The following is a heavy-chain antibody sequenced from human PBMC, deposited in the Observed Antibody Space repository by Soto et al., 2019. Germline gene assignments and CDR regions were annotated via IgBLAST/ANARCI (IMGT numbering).Heavy chain of an antibody. CDR3: ARDWMAVAGTIDY. CDR1: GFTFSSYW. Sequence: GGSLRLSCAASGFTFSSYWMSWVRRAPRKGLEWVANIKQDGSEEYYVDSVKGRFTISRDNAKKSLYLQMNSLRAEDTAVYYCARDWMAVAGTIDYWGQGALVTVSS. J-gene: IGHJ4*02. D-gene: IGHD6-19*01. CDR2: IKQDGSEE. V-gene: IGHV3-7*01.